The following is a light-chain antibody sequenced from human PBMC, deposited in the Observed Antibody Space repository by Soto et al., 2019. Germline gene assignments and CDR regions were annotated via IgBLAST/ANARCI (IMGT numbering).Light chain of an antibody. V-gene: IGKV3-15*01. CDR3: QQYNNWPLT. CDR1: QSVSSN. CDR2: GAS. Sequence: EMVMTQSPATLSVSPGERATLSCRASQSVSSNLAWYQQKPGQVPRLLIYGASTRATGIPARFSGSGSGTEFTLTISSLQSEDFAVYYCQQYNNWPLTFGPGTKVDI. J-gene: IGKJ3*01.